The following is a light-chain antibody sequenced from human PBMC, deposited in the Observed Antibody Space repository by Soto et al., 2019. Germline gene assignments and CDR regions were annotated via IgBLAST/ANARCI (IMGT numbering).Light chain of an antibody. V-gene: IGKV1-5*03. CDR2: KAS. CDR3: QQYNSYPLT. CDR1: QSISSW. Sequence: DLQMTQSPSTLSASVGDRVTITCRASQSISSWLAWYQQKPGKAPNLLIYKASSLESGVPSRFSGSGSGTEFTLTISSLQPDDFATYCCQQYNSYPLTCGGGTKVEIK. J-gene: IGKJ4*01.